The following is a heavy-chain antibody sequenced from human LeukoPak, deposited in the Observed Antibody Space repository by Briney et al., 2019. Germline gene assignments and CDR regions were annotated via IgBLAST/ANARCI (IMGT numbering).Heavy chain of an antibody. CDR1: GYSISSGYY. D-gene: IGHD5-12*01. CDR2: IYHSGST. V-gene: IGHV4-38-2*02. Sequence: SETLSLTCTVSGYSISSGYYWGWIRQPPGKGLEWIGSIYHSGSTYYNPSLKSRVTISVDTSKNQFSLKMRSVTAADTAVYYCARARGTVAIDYWGQGTQVTVSS. J-gene: IGHJ4*02. CDR3: ARARGTVAIDY.